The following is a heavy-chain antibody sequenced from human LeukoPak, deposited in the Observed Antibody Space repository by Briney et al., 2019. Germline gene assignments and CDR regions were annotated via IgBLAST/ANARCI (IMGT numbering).Heavy chain of an antibody. Sequence: GALRLSCAASGFPFSSYAMHWGRQASGKGVEWVSTFKTNSGQVYYAESVRGRFTISRDNSKNTVYLQMSSLRAEDTALYYCARSVPDYTRFDYWGQGALVTVSS. CDR2: FKTNSGQV. CDR3: ARSVPDYTRFDY. CDR1: GFPFSSYA. D-gene: IGHD4-11*01. V-gene: IGHV3-23*01. J-gene: IGHJ4*02.